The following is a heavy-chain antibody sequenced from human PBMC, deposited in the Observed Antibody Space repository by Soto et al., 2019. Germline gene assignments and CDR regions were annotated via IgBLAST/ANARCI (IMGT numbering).Heavy chain of an antibody. CDR2: VHYVGST. CDR1: DGSISGGIYY. Sequence: QLQLQESGPGLVKPSETLSLTCTVSDGSISGGIYYWAWVRQPPGTGLEYLGCVHYVGSTYYNPSIQSRVIISVDTSRNQFSLNLASATAADTATYSCARLVTPSYGRDYFDFWGLGTLVTVSS. D-gene: IGHD5-18*01. V-gene: IGHV4-39*01. J-gene: IGHJ4*02. CDR3: ARLVTPSYGRDYFDF.